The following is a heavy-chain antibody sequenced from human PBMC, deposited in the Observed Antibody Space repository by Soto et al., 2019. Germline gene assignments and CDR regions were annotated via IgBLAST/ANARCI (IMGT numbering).Heavy chain of an antibody. CDR2: IKEDGSTK. V-gene: IGHV3-7*01. D-gene: IGHD3-22*01. J-gene: IGHJ3*02. CDR3: ASFKYYYDSSGYFHDPFDI. Sequence: GGSLRLSCVGSGFTFSSYWMAWVRQAPGKGLEWVANIKEDGSTKFYVDSVKGRFTISRDNAKNSLYLQMNSLRAEDTAVYYCASFKYYYDSSGYFHDPFDIWGQGTMVTVSS. CDR1: GFTFSSYW.